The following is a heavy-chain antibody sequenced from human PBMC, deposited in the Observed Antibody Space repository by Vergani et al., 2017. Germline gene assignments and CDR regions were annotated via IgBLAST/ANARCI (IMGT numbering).Heavy chain of an antibody. D-gene: IGHD5-24*01. CDR1: GGSISSSSYY. J-gene: IGHJ4*02. CDR2: IYYSGST. CDR3: ARGVATTQLDY. V-gene: IGHV4-39*01. Sequence: QLQLQESGPGLVKPSETLSLTCTVSGGSISSSSYYWGWIRQPPGKGLEWIGSIYYSGSTYYNPSLKRRVTISVDTSKNQFSLKLSSVTAADTAVYYCARGVATTQLDYWGQGTLVTVSS.